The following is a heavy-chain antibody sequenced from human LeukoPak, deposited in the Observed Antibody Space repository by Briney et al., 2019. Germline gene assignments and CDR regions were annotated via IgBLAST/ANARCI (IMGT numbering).Heavy chain of an antibody. D-gene: IGHD3-16*01. J-gene: IGHJ3*02. CDR3: AGEYYDYGYDAFDI. V-gene: IGHV3-48*04. CDR1: GFTFSSYS. Sequence: GGSLRLSCEVSGFTFSSYSMNWVRQAPGKGLEWVSYISSSSGTIYYADSVKGRFTISRDNAKNSLYLQMNSLRAEDTAVYYCAGEYYDYGYDAFDIWGQGTMVTVSS. CDR2: ISSSSGTI.